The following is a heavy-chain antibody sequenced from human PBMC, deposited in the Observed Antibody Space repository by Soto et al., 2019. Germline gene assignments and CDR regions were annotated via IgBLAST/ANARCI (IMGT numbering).Heavy chain of an antibody. CDR2: LDGSGSHT. CDR3: VKARYSSNRGYFDY. Sequence: EVQLLESGGGLVQPGGSLRLSCAASGFTFSSDAMSWVRQAPGRGLVWVSSLDGSGSHTFHADSVKGRFTISRDNSKNTVYLQMNSLRAEDTAVYYCVKARYSSNRGYFDYWGQGTVVTVSS. D-gene: IGHD1-1*01. V-gene: IGHV3-23*01. CDR1: GFTFSSDA. J-gene: IGHJ4*02.